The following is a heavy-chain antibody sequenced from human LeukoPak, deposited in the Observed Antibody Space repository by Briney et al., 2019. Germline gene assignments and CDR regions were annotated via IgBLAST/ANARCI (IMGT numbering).Heavy chain of an antibody. V-gene: IGHV3-33*01. CDR2: IWYDGSNK. J-gene: IGHJ4*02. D-gene: IGHD2-15*01. Sequence: GGSLRLSCAASGFTFSGYGMHWVRQAPGKGLEWAAVIWYDGSNKYYADSVKGRFTISRDNSKNTLYLQMNSLRAEDTAVYYCARGRAVVVAATRNHYRGILDYWGQGTLVTVSS. CDR3: ARGRAVVVAATRNHYRGILDY. CDR1: GFTFSGYG.